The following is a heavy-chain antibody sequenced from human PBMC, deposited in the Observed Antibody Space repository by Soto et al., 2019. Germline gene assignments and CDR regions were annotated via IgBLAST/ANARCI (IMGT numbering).Heavy chain of an antibody. CDR1: GFTFSSYA. J-gene: IGHJ4*02. D-gene: IGHD6-13*01. CDR2: ISSNGGST. Sequence: EVQLVESGGGLVQPGGSLRLSCAASGFTFSSYAMHWVRQAPGKGLEYVSAISSNGGSTHYANSVKGRFTISRDSSKNTLYLQMGSLRAEDMAVYYCARLNPIAAAFDYWGQGTLVTVSS. V-gene: IGHV3-64*01. CDR3: ARLNPIAAAFDY.